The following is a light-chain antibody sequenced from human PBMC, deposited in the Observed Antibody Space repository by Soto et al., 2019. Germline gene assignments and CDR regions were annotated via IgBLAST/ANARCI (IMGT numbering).Light chain of an antibody. CDR3: MQGPYRRT. Sequence: DVVMTQSPLSLPVTIGQPASISCRSSQSLVHRDGQTDLNGFTQRPGQSPRRRMYKVSNRDSGVPDRFSGSGSGTDFTLEIISVEAADVGVAYCMQGPYRRTFGQGTKVDI. V-gene: IGKV2-30*02. J-gene: IGKJ1*01. CDR1: QSLVHRDGQTD. CDR2: KVS.